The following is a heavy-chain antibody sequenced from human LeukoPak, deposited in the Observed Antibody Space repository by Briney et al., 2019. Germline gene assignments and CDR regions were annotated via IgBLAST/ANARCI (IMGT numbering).Heavy chain of an antibody. CDR2: ISSSGSTI. CDR3: ARETIKYSSKHFRCFDY. J-gene: IGHJ4*02. Sequence: PGGSLRLSCAASGFTFSDYYMSWIRQAPGKGLEWVSYISSSGSTIYYADSVKGRFTISRDNAKNSLYLQMNSLRAEDTAVYYCARETIKYSSKHFRCFDYWGQGTLVTVSS. CDR1: GFTFSDYY. V-gene: IGHV3-11*01. D-gene: IGHD6-13*01.